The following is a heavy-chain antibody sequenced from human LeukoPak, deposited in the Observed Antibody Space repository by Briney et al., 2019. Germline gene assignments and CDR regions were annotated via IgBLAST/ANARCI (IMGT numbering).Heavy chain of an antibody. D-gene: IGHD2-15*01. CDR2: ISSSSSTI. J-gene: IGHJ6*02. CDR1: GFTFSSYS. CDR3: ARDGYCSGGSCYFYYYGMDV. V-gene: IGHV3-48*01. Sequence: GGSLRLSCEASGFTFSSYSMNWVRQAPGKGLEWVPYISSSSSTIYYADSVKGRFTISRDNAKNSLYLQMNSLRAEDTAVYYCARDGYCSGGSCYFYYYGMDVWGQGTTVTVSS.